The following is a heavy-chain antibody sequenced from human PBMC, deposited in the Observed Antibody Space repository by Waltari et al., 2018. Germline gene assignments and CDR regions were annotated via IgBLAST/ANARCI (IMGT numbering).Heavy chain of an antibody. CDR1: GFTFSSSW. CDR2: IKQDGSEK. Sequence: EVQLVVSGGGLVQPGGSLRLSCAASGFTFSSSWMSWVRQAPGKGLEWVANIKQDGSEKYYVDSVKGRFTISRDNAKNSLYLQMNSLRAEDTAVYYCARDQSTGDLDAFDIWGQGTMVTVSS. V-gene: IGHV3-7*01. J-gene: IGHJ3*02. CDR3: ARDQSTGDLDAFDI.